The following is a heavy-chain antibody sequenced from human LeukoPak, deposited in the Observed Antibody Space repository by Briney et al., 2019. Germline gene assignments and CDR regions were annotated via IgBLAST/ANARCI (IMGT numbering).Heavy chain of an antibody. CDR3: AKWGTQWPIFDY. V-gene: IGHV3-23*01. CDR2: ISGSGGST. D-gene: IGHD6-19*01. J-gene: IGHJ4*02. CDR1: GFTFSSYA. Sequence: GGSLRLSCAASGFTFSSYAMSWVRQAPGKGLEWVSAISGSGGSTYYADSVKGRFTISRDNSKNTLYLQMNSLRAEVTAVYYCAKWGTQWPIFDYWGQGTLVTVSS.